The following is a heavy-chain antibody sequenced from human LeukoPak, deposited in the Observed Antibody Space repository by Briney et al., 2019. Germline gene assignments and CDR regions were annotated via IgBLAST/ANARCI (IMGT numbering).Heavy chain of an antibody. D-gene: IGHD1-26*01. CDR2: IYHSGST. CDR1: GYSISSGYY. Sequence: PSETLSLTCTVSGYSISSGYYWGWIRQPPGKGLEWMGSIYHSGSTYYNPSLKSRVTISVDTSKNQFSLKLSSVTAADTAVYYCARARGSNYYYYYYMDVWGKGTTVTVSS. CDR3: ARARGSNYYYYYYMDV. V-gene: IGHV4-38-2*02. J-gene: IGHJ6*03.